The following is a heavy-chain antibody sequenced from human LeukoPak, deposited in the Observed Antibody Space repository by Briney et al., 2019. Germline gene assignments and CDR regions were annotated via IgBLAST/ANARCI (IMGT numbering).Heavy chain of an antibody. D-gene: IGHD1-7*01. CDR2: IKQDGSEK. Sequence: GGSLRLSCAASGFTFSSYEMNWVRQAPGNGLEWVANIKQDGSEKYYVDSVKGRFTISRDNAKNSLYLQMNSLRAEDTAVYYCARDGELELEGYYYYMDVWGKGTTVTVSS. CDR3: ARDGELELEGYYYYMDV. V-gene: IGHV3-7*01. J-gene: IGHJ6*03. CDR1: GFTFSSYE.